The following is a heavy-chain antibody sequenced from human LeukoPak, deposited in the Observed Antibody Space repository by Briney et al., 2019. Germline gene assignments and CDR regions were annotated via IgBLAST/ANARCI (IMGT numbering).Heavy chain of an antibody. Sequence: ASVTVSCKASGYTFTSYDINWVRQATGQGLAWMGWMNPNSCNTGYAQTFQGRVTMTRNTSISTAYMELSSLRSEDTAVYYCARHFPYCGGACPYYYMDVWGKGTTVTVSS. D-gene: IGHD2-21*02. V-gene: IGHV1-8*01. CDR1: GYTFTSYD. CDR3: ARHFPYCGGACPYYYMDV. J-gene: IGHJ6*03. CDR2: MNPNSCNT.